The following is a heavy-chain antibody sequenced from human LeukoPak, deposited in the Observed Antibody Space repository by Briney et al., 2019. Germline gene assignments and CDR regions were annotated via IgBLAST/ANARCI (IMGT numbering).Heavy chain of an antibody. CDR1: GFTFSSYS. V-gene: IGHV3-21*01. J-gene: IGHJ6*03. Sequence: GGSLRLSCAASGFTFSSYSMNWVRQAPGKGLEWVSSISSSSSYIYYADSVKGRFTISRDNAKNTLFLQMNSLRAEDTAVYFCASDYYYYYLGVWGKGTTVTVSS. CDR2: ISSSSSYI. CDR3: ASDYYYYYLGV.